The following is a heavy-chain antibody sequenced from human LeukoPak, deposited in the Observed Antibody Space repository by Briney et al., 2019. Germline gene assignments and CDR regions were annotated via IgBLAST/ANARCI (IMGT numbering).Heavy chain of an antibody. CDR1: GGSISSGDYY. CDR2: IYYSGST. CDR3: ARVDSSGYFDY. D-gene: IGHD3-22*01. J-gene: IGHJ4*02. V-gene: IGHV4-61*08. Sequence: TSQTLSLTCTVSGGSISSGDYYWSWIRQPPGKGLEWIGYIYYSGSTNYNPSLKSRVTISVDTSKNQFSLKLSSVTAADTAVYYCARVDSSGYFDYWGQGTLVTVSS.